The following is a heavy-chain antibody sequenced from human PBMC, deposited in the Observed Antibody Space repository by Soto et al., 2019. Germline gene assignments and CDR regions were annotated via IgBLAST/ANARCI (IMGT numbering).Heavy chain of an antibody. CDR2: ISYDGSNK. CDR3: ARDMESGYSGYGTYYYGMDV. V-gene: IGHV3-30-3*01. CDR1: GFTFSSYA. J-gene: IGHJ6*02. Sequence: QVQLVESGGGVVQPGRSLRLSCAASGFTFSSYAMHWVRQAPGKGLEWVAVISYDGSNKYYADSVKGRFTISRDNSKNTLYLQMNSLRAEDTAVYYCARDMESGYSGYGTYYYGMDVWGQGTTVTVSS. D-gene: IGHD5-12*01.